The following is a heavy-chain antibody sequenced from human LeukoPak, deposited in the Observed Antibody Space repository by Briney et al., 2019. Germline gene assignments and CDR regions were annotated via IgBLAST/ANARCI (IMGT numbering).Heavy chain of an antibody. V-gene: IGHV4-61*08. Sequence: SETLSLTCTVSGGSISSDGYYWNWIRQHPGKGLEWIGYIYYSGSTNHNPSLKSRVTISVDTSKNQFSLKLSSVTAADTAVYYCAREPPHCSSTSCFPYYYGMDVWGQGTTVTVSS. CDR3: AREPPHCSSTSCFPYYYGMDV. CDR1: GGSISSDGYY. CDR2: IYYSGST. D-gene: IGHD2-2*01. J-gene: IGHJ6*02.